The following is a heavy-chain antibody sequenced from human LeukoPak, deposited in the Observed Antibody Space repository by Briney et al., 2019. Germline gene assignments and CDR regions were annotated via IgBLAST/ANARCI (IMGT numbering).Heavy chain of an antibody. CDR2: ISSSSSYI. CDR3: ARDHTYCSSTSCYRHGMDV. Sequence: PGGSLRLSCAASGFTFSSYSMTWVRQAPGKGLEWVSSISSSSSYIYYADSVKGRFTISRDNAKNSLYLQMNSLRAEDTAVYYCARDHTYCSSTSCYRHGMDVWGQGTTVTVSS. J-gene: IGHJ6*02. V-gene: IGHV3-21*01. CDR1: GFTFSSYS. D-gene: IGHD2-2*02.